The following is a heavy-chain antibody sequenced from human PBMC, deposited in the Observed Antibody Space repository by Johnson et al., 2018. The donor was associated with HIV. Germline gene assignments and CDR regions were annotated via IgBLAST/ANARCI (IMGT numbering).Heavy chain of an antibody. D-gene: IGHD4-17*01. Sequence: VQLVESGGGVVQPGKSLRLSCAASGFTFSSSAMHWVRQAPGKGLEWVGRIKSKSDGGTTDYAAPVKGRFTISRDDSKNTLYLQMNSLKTEDTAVYYCTTGTTVPTWDWGQGTMVTVSS. CDR1: GFTFSSSA. CDR3: TTGTTVPTWD. CDR2: IKSKSDGGTT. V-gene: IGHV3-15*01. J-gene: IGHJ3*01.